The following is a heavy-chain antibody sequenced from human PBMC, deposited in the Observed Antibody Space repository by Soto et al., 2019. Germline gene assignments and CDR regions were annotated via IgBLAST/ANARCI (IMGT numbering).Heavy chain of an antibody. CDR2: ASHTGGT. J-gene: IGHJ6*02. D-gene: IGHD1-1*01. CDR3: ARSRNLYV. CDR1: GGSFSGWH. Sequence: QVQVQQWGAGLLKFSETLSLTCAVNGGSFSGWHWNWIRQPPGKGLEWIGEASHTGGTNYNPSLESRVTISVDRSRNQLSLKLTSVSAADTAVYYCARSRNLYVRGPGTTVIVSS. V-gene: IGHV4-34*01.